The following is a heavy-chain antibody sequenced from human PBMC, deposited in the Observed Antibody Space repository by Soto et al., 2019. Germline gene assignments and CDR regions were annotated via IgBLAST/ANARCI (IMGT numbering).Heavy chain of an antibody. CDR2: IIPIFGTV. J-gene: IGHJ6*02. CDR3: AKGAVAGTPTSYYYYGMDV. Sequence: QVQLLQSGAEVKKPGSSVRVSCEASGGTFRTYAISWVRQAPGQGLEWMGEIIPIFGTVNYAQKFQGRVTRTADESTNTVYVDLRRLRSEDTAVYYCAKGAVAGTPTSYYYYGMDVWGQGTTVTVSS. CDR1: GGTFRTYA. V-gene: IGHV1-69*12. D-gene: IGHD6-19*01.